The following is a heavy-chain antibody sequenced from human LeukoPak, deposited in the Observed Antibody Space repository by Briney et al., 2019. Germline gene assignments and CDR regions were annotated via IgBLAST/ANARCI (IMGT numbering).Heavy chain of an antibody. D-gene: IGHD2-21*02. V-gene: IGHV4-39*07. Sequence: SETLSLTCTVSGVSISSSSYYWGWIRQPPGKGLEWIGRIYTSGSTNYNPSLKSRVTISVDTSKNQFSLKLSSVTAADTAVYYCARWVGARIVVVTAPTDAFDIWGQGTMVTVSS. CDR3: ARWVGARIVVVTAPTDAFDI. CDR2: IYTSGST. J-gene: IGHJ3*02. CDR1: GVSISSSSYY.